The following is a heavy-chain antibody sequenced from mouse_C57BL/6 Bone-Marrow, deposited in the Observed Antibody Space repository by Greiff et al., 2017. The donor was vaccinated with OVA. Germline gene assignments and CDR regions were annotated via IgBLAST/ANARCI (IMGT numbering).Heavy chain of an antibody. Sequence: QVQLKQSGAELVRPGTSVKMSCKASGYTFTNYWIGWAKQRPGHGLEWIGDIYPGGGYTNYNEKFKGKATLTADKSSSTAYMELRSLTSEDSAVYFCARGETTVVATRYFDVWGTGTTVTVSS. D-gene: IGHD1-1*01. CDR3: ARGETTVVATRYFDV. CDR1: GYTFTNYW. J-gene: IGHJ1*03. CDR2: IYPGGGYT. V-gene: IGHV1-63*01.